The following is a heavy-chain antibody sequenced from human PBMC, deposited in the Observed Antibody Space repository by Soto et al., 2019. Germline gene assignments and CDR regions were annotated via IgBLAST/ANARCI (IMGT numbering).Heavy chain of an antibody. J-gene: IGHJ6*02. CDR2: IYPGDSDT. D-gene: IGHD3-9*01. CDR1: GYSFTSYW. CDR3: ARHVLVYDILTGGGGYGMDV. Sequence: GESLKISCKGSGYSFTSYWIGWVRQMPGKGLEWMGIIYPGDSDTRYSPSFQGQVTISADKSISTAYLQWSSLKASDTAMYYCARHVLVYDILTGGGGYGMDVWGQGTTVTVPS. V-gene: IGHV5-51*01.